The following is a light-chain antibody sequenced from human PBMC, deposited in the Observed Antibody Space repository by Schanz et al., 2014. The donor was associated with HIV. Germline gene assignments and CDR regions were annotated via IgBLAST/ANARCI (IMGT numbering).Light chain of an antibody. CDR1: RSNIGAGYD. V-gene: IGLV1-40*01. J-gene: IGLJ7*01. CDR2: GNS. Sequence: QSVLTQPPSVSGAPGQRVTISCTGSRSNIGAGYDVHWYQHLPGTAPKLLIYGNSNRPSGVPDRFSGSKSGTSASLAISGLQSEDEADYYCAAWDDSLNSAAFGGGTQLTVL. CDR3: AAWDDSLNSAA.